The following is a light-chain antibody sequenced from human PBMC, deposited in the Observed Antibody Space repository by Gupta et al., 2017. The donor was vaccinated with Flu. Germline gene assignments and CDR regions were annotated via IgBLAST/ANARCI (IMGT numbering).Light chain of an antibody. CDR1: QSVSSRY. J-gene: IGKJ2*01. V-gene: IGKV3-20*01. CDR3: QRYGTSPET. CDR2: GAS. Sequence: EIVLTQSPGTLSLSPGERATLPCRASQSVSSRYLAWYQQKRGQAPRLLIYGASIRATGIPDRFSGRASGTDFILSSSTLAPEDFTVYYCQRYGTSPETFGQGTKLEIK.